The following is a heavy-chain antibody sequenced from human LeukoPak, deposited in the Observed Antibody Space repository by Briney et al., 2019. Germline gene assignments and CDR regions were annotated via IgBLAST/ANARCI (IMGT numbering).Heavy chain of an antibody. J-gene: IGHJ2*01. CDR2: IYYSGST. CDR1: GGSISSSNYY. CDR3: ARLVVVVAATPYVWYFDL. D-gene: IGHD2-15*01. V-gene: IGHV4-39*01. Sequence: PSETLSLTCTVSGGSISSSNYYWGWIRQPPGKGLEWLGNIYYSGSTYYNPSLKSRVTVSVDTSKNQFSLKLSSVTAADTAVYYCARLVVVVAATPYVWYFDLWGRGTLVTVSS.